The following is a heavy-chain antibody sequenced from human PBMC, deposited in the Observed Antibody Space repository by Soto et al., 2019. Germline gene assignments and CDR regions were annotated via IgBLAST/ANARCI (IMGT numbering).Heavy chain of an antibody. Sequence: PSETLSLTCTVSGGSISSSSYYWGWIRQPPGKGLEWIGSIYYSGSTYYNPSLKSRVTISVDTSKNQFSLKLSSVTAADTAVYYCARGHSSSWYYYYGMDVWGQGTTVTVSS. J-gene: IGHJ6*02. D-gene: IGHD6-13*01. V-gene: IGHV4-39*01. CDR2: IYYSGST. CDR3: ARGHSSSWYYYYGMDV. CDR1: GGSISSSSYY.